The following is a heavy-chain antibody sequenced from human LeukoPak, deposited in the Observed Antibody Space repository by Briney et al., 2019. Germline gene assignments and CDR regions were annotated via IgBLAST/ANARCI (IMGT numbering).Heavy chain of an antibody. Sequence: ASVKVSCKASGYTFTGYYMHWVRQAPGQGLEWMGWINPNSGGTNYAQKFQGRVTMTRDTSISTAYMELSRLRSDDTAVYYCARDPSVKWELLRNYYFDYWGQGTLVTVSS. J-gene: IGHJ4*02. V-gene: IGHV1-2*02. CDR3: ARDPSVKWELLRNYYFDY. D-gene: IGHD1-26*01. CDR2: INPNSGGT. CDR1: GYTFTGYY.